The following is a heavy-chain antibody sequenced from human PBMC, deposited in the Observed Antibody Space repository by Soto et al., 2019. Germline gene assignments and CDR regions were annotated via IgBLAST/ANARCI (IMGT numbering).Heavy chain of an antibody. CDR2: INPNSGGT. Sequence: ASVKVSCKASGYTFTGYYMHWVRQAPGQGLEWMGWINPNSGGTNYAQKFQGRVTMTRDTSISTAYMELSRLRSDDTAVYFCATELGENPASPFDAWGQGTQVTVSS. D-gene: IGHD3-10*01. CDR3: ATELGENPASPFDA. CDR1: GYTFTGYY. V-gene: IGHV1-2*02. J-gene: IGHJ4*02.